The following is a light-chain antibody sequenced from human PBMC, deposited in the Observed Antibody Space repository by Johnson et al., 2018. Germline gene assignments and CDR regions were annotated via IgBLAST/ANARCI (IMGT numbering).Light chain of an antibody. CDR2: ENN. J-gene: IGLJ1*01. CDR1: SSNIGNNY. CDR3: GTWDSSLSAGNV. Sequence: QSVLTQPPSVSAAPGQKVTISCSGSSSNIGNNYVSWYQQLPGTAPKLLIYENNKRPSGIPDRFSGSKSGTTATLGITGIKTGDEADDYCGTWDSSLSAGNVFGTGTKVTVL. V-gene: IGLV1-51*02.